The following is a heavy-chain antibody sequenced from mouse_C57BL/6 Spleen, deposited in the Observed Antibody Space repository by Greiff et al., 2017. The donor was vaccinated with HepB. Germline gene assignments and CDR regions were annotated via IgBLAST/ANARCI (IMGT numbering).Heavy chain of an antibody. V-gene: IGHV1-82*01. J-gene: IGHJ4*01. CDR1: GYAFSSSW. CDR2: IYPGDGDT. Sequence: QVQLQQSGPELVKPGASVKISCKASGYAFSSSWMNWVKQRPGKGLEWIGRIYPGDGDTNYNGKFKGKATLTVDTSSSTAYMELHSLTSEDSAVYFCARMVYYGSSSKAMDHWGQGTSVTVSS. D-gene: IGHD1-1*01. CDR3: ARMVYYGSSSKAMDH.